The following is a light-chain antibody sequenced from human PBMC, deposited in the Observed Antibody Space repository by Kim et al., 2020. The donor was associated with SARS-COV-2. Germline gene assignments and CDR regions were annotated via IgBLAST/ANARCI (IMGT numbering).Light chain of an antibody. CDR3: QHFYGTPPYS. CDR2: AAS. V-gene: IGKV1-NL1*01. Sequence: DIQMTQSPSSLSASVGDSVTITCRASQDISNSLAWYQKKPGKAPKLLLFAASNLESGVPSRFSGSGSGADYTLTISSLQADDFATYYCQHFYGTPPYSFGQGTKLEIK. J-gene: IGKJ2*03. CDR1: QDISNS.